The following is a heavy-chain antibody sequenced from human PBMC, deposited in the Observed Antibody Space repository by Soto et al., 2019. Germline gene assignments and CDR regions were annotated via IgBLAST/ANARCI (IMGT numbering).Heavy chain of an antibody. CDR1: GGTFNNCA. CDR3: ARGVHYDTSGYYYFY. Sequence: SVKVSCKASGGTFNNCAISWVRQAPGQGLEWMGGIIPMFGTANYAQKFQGRVTITADESTSTAYMELRSLRSEDTAVYYCARGVHYDTSGYYYFYWGQGTLVTVSS. CDR2: IIPMFGTA. V-gene: IGHV1-69*13. D-gene: IGHD3-22*01. J-gene: IGHJ4*02.